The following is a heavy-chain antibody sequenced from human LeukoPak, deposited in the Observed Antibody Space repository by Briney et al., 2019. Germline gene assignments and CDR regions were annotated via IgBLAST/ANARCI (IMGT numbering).Heavy chain of an antibody. CDR3: AKIYGGNSGPIDY. J-gene: IGHJ4*02. CDR1: GFTFSSYA. D-gene: IGHD4-23*01. V-gene: IGHV3-23*01. CDR2: ISGSGGST. Sequence: GGSLRLSCAASGFTFSSYAMSWVRQAPGKGLEWVSAISGSGGSTYYADSVKGRFTISRDNSKNTLYLQMNSLRAEDTALYYCAKIYGGNSGPIDYWGQGTLVTVSS.